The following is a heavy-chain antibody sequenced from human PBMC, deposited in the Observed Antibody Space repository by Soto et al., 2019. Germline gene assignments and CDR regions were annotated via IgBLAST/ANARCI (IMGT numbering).Heavy chain of an antibody. CDR3: ARESRYCSGGSCYFLPGIDY. V-gene: IGHV1-69*12. CDR1: GGTFSSYA. Sequence: QVQLVQSGAEVKKPGSSVKVSCKASGGTFSSYAISWVRQAPGQGLEWMGGIIPIFGTANYAQKFQGRVTITADDSTSTAYMELSRLRSEDTAVYYCARESRYCSGGSCYFLPGIDYWGQGTLVTVSS. J-gene: IGHJ4*02. D-gene: IGHD2-15*01. CDR2: IIPIFGTA.